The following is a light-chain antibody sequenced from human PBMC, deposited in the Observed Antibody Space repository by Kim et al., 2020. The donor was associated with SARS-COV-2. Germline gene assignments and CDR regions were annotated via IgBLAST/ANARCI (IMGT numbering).Light chain of an antibody. J-gene: IGKJ3*01. Sequence: EIVLTQSPATLSLSPGERATLSCRASQGVGTFLAWYQQKPGQAPRLLIHDASNRANGIPARFSGSGSGTDFTLTISSLEPGDFAVYYWQQRISWPFTFGPGTKVDIK. CDR2: DAS. CDR1: QGVGTF. CDR3: QQRISWPFT. V-gene: IGKV3-11*01.